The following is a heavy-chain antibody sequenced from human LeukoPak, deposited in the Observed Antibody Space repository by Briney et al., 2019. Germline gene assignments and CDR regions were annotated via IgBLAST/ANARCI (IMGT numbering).Heavy chain of an antibody. J-gene: IGHJ5*02. D-gene: IGHD3-10*01. CDR1: GFDFGRYS. V-gene: IGHV3-21*01. CDR3: VRDAGES. Sequence: GGSLRLSCAASGFDFGRYSMNWVRQAPGKGLEWVSSISDNSAYIYYGDSMKGRFTISRDNTQNSLYMQMNSMRAEDTAVYYCVRDAGESWGQGTLVTVSS. CDR2: ISDNSAYI.